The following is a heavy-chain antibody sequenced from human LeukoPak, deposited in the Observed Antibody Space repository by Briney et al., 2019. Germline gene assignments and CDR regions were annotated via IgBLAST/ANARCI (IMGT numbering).Heavy chain of an antibody. Sequence: PSETLSLTCTVSGGFISSSHWSGIRQPAGKGLEWIGIIYNSGGTNYNPSLKSRVTISRDTSKNQFSLKLSSVTAADTAVYYCARYCSGSHVQLYVMEVWRQGTTVTVSS. D-gene: IGHD2-15*01. V-gene: IGHV4-4*07. CDR2: IYNSGGT. CDR1: GGFISSSH. J-gene: IGHJ6*02. CDR3: ARYCSGSHVQLYVMEV.